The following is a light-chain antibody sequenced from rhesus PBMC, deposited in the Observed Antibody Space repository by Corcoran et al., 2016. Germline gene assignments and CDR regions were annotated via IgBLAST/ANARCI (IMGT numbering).Light chain of an antibody. J-gene: IGKJ3*01. CDR1: QSVGSS. CDR2: GAS. Sequence: QVILTQSPATLSLSPGERATLSCRAIQSVGSSLDWYQQKPGQAPRLLRYGASSRATGIPDRFSGSGSGTELTLTISTLEPEDFAVYYCQKYSNSPFTFGPGTKLDI. V-gene: IGKV3-53*01. CDR3: QKYSNSPFT.